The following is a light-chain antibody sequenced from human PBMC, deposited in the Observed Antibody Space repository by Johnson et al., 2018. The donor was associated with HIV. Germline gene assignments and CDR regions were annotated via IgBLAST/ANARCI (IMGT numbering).Light chain of an antibody. Sequence: QSVLTQPPSVSAAPGQKVTISCSGSSSNIGNKYISWYQQFPGTAPKLLIYENNKRPSGIPDRFSGSKSGTSATLGITGLQTGDEADYYCGTWDSSLSTSVFGTGTKVTVL. J-gene: IGLJ1*01. CDR3: GTWDSSLSTSV. V-gene: IGLV1-51*02. CDR1: SSNIGNKY. CDR2: ENN.